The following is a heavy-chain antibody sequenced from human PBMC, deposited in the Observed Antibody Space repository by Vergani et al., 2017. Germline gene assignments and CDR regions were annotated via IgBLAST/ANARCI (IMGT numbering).Heavy chain of an antibody. Sequence: VQLVESGGGLVQPGGSLRLSCAASGFTFSSYGMHWVRQAPGKGLEWVAVISYDGSNKYYADSVKGRFTISRDNSKNTLYLQMNSLRAEDTAVYYCAKDQVRARYYYGSGSYYGGYWGQGTLVTVSS. CDR3: AKDQVRARYYYGSGSYYGGY. V-gene: IGHV3-30*18. J-gene: IGHJ4*02. D-gene: IGHD3-10*01. CDR1: GFTFSSYG. CDR2: ISYDGSNK.